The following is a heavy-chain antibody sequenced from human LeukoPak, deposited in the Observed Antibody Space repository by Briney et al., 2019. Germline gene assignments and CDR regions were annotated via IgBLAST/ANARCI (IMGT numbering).Heavy chain of an antibody. D-gene: IGHD1-26*01. CDR3: ARVLAGATNWFDP. CDR1: GYTFTSYG. J-gene: IGHJ5*02. Sequence: ASAKVSCKASGYTFTSYGIIWVRQAPGQGLEWMGWISAYNGNTNYAQKLQGRVTMTTDTSTSTAYMELRSLRSDDTAVYYCARVLAGATNWFDPWGQGTLVTVSS. CDR2: ISAYNGNT. V-gene: IGHV1-18*01.